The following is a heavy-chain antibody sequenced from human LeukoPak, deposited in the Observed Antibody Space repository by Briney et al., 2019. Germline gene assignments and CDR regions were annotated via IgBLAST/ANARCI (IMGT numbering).Heavy chain of an antibody. CDR2: IYYSGST. J-gene: IGHJ3*02. CDR1: GGSISSGDYY. CDR3: AREYYYDSSGYWDDAFDI. Sequence: SETLSLTCTVSGGSISSGDYYWSWIRQPPGKGLEWIGYIYYSGSTYYNPSLKSRVTISVDTSKNQFSLKLSSVTAADTAVYYCAREYYYDSSGYWDDAFDIWGQGTMVTVFS. V-gene: IGHV4-30-4*08. D-gene: IGHD3-22*01.